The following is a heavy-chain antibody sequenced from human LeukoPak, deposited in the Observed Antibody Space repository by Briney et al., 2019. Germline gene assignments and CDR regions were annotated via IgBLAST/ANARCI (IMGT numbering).Heavy chain of an antibody. V-gene: IGHV3-21*01. J-gene: IGHJ4*02. Sequence: GGSLRLSCAASGFTFSSYSMNWVRQAPGKGLEWVSSISSSSSYIYYADSVKGRFTISRDNAKNSLYLQMNSLRAEDTAVYYCARSPADYYDSSGYYLWYFDYWGQGTLVTVSP. CDR3: ARSPADYYDSSGYYLWYFDY. CDR1: GFTFSSYS. D-gene: IGHD3-22*01. CDR2: ISSSSSYI.